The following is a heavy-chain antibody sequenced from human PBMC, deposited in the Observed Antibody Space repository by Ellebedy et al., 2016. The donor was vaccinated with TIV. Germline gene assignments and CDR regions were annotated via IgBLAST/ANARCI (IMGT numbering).Heavy chain of an antibody. CDR2: IIPIFGTA. D-gene: IGHD3-10*01. CDR1: GGTFSSYA. V-gene: IGHV1-69*06. CDR3: ARCPVRGVMDV. J-gene: IGHJ6*02. Sequence: SVKVSXXASGGTFSSYAISWVRQAPGQGLEWMGGIIPIFGTANYAQKFQGRVTITADKSTSTAYMELSSLRSEDTAVYYCARCPVRGVMDVWGQGTTVTVSS.